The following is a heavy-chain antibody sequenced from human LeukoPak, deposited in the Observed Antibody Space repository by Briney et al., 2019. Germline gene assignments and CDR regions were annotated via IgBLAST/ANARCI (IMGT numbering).Heavy chain of an antibody. CDR2: IYYSGST. CDR1: SGSITSYY. CDR3: ASLYYYGSGSYYNDDY. J-gene: IGHJ4*02. D-gene: IGHD3-10*01. Sequence: SETLSLTCTVSSGSITSYYWSWIRQPPGKGLEWIGYIYYSGSTNYNPSLKSRVTISVDTSKNQFSLKLSSVTAADTAVYYCASLYYYGSGSYYNDDYWGQGTLVTVSS. V-gene: IGHV4-59*01.